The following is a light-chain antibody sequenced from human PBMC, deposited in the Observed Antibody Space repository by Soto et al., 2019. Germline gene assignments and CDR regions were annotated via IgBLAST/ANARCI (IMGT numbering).Light chain of an antibody. J-gene: IGLJ2*01. CDR2: GNS. CDR3: QSYDSGVV. CDR1: SSNIGAGYD. Sequence: QSVLTQPPSVSGAPGQRVTISCTGSSSNIGAGYDVHWYQQLPGTAPKLLIYGNSNRPSGVPDRFSGSKSGTSASLAITGLQAGDEADYYSQSYDSGVVFGGGTNLTVL. V-gene: IGLV1-40*01.